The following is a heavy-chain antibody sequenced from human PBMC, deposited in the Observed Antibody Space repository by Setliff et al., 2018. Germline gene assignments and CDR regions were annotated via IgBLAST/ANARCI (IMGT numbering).Heavy chain of an antibody. Sequence: PWGSLRLSCAASGFTFSSYSMNWVRQAPGKGLEWVAVIWYDGSNKYYADSVKGRFTISRDNSKNTLYLQMNSLRAEDTAVYYCAKDRMAKTPRAYFDYWGQGTLVTVSS. CDR1: GFTFSSYS. D-gene: IGHD5-12*01. CDR3: AKDRMAKTPRAYFDY. CDR2: IWYDGSNK. J-gene: IGHJ4*02. V-gene: IGHV3-33*06.